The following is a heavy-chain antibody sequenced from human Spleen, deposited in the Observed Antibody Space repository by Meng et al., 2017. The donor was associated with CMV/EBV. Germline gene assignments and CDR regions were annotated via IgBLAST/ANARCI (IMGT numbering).Heavy chain of an antibody. D-gene: IGHD2-21*01. Sequence: SCKASGGPLNSDTISWVRQAPGQGLEWMGRINPIFGTATYAQKFQGRVTIISDESTSTAYMNLRSLKSEDTAVYYCARRSQLLGFDLWGQGTLVTVSS. CDR3: ARRSQLLGFDL. CDR1: GGPLNSDT. CDR2: INPIFGTA. V-gene: IGHV1-69*15. J-gene: IGHJ4*02.